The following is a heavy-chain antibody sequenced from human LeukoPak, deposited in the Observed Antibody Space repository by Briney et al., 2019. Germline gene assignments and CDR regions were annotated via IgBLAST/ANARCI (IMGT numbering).Heavy chain of an antibody. V-gene: IGHV3-23*01. CDR2: ISGSGGST. D-gene: IGHD1-26*01. Sequence: GGSLRLSCAASGFTFSSYAMSWVRQAPGKGLEWVSAISGSGGSTYYADSVKGRFTISRDNSKNTLYPKMNSLRAEDTAVYYCAKDLLVGATRGPFDYWGQGTLVTVSS. CDR3: AKDLLVGATRGPFDY. CDR1: GFTFSSYA. J-gene: IGHJ4*02.